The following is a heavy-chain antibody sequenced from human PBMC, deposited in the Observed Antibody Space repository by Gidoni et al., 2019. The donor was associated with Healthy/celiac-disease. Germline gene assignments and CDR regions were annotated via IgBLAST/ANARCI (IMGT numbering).Heavy chain of an antibody. CDR1: GGSISSGGYY. CDR2: IYYSGST. J-gene: IGHJ5*02. D-gene: IGHD2-15*01. Sequence: QVQLQESGPGLVKPSQTLSLTCTVSGGSISSGGYYWSWIRQHPGKGLEWIGYIYYSGSTYYNPSLKSRVTISVDTSKNQFSLKLSSVTAADTAVYYCARVDCSGGSCFWIDPWGQGTLVTVSS. CDR3: ARVDCSGGSCFWIDP. V-gene: IGHV4-31*03.